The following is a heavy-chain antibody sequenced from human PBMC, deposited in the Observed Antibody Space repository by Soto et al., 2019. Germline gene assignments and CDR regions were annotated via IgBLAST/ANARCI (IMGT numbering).Heavy chain of an antibody. J-gene: IGHJ4*02. V-gene: IGHV4-30-4*01. CDR1: GGSISSGDYY. CDR3: ARGVLRYYFAY. Sequence: SETLSLTCTVSGGSISSGDYYWSWIRLPPGKGLEWIGYIYYSGSTYYNPSLKSRVTISVDTSKNQFSLKLSSVTAADTAVYYCARGVLRYYFAYWGQGTLVTVSS. D-gene: IGHD3-16*01. CDR2: IYYSGST.